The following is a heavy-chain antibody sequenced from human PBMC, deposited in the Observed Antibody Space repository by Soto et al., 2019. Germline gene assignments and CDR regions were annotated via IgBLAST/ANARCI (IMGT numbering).Heavy chain of an antibody. CDR1: GFTFTRYS. CDR2: ISSTTNYI. V-gene: IGHV3-21*06. CDR3: ARESEGLTSNFDY. J-gene: IGHJ4*02. Sequence: EVQLVESGGGLVKPGGSLRLSCAASGFTFTRYSMNWVRQAPGKGLEWVSSISSTTNYIYYGDSMKGRFTISRDNAKNSLYLEMKSLRAKDTSVYYCARESEGLTSNFDYWGQGTLVTVSS.